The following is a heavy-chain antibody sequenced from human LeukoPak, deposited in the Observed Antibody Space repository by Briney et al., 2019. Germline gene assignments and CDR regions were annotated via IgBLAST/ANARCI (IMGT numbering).Heavy chain of an antibody. D-gene: IGHD3-3*01. V-gene: IGHV1-18*01. J-gene: IGHJ4*02. Sequence: ASVKVSCKASGYTFGHYYISWVRQAPGRGLEWMGWISGYNGNTNYAQKFQDRITMTVDKSTTTVYMELKSLRSDDTAVYYCARTHDFWSARKGDYFDPWGQGTLVTVSS. CDR2: ISGYNGNT. CDR1: GYTFGHYY. CDR3: ARTHDFWSARKGDYFDP.